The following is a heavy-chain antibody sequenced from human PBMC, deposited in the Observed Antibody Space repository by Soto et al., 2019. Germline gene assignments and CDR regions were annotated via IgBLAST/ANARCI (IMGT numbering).Heavy chain of an antibody. D-gene: IGHD5-18*01. CDR3: AKDLTRYSPYGMDV. CDR2: ISRRGGST. Sequence: PGGSLRLSWGGSGFTFSRYAMSGGRQAPGKGVEWGAAISRRGGSTYYADSVKGRFTTSRDNSTNTLYVQMNSLRVEDTAVYYCAKDLTRYSPYGMDVWGQGTTVTVSS. J-gene: IGHJ6*02. CDR1: GFTFSRYA. V-gene: IGHV3-23*01.